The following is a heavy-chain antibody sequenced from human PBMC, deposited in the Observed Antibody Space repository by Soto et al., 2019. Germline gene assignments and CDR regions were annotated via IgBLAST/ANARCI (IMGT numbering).Heavy chain of an antibody. CDR1: GGSIGSGGYY. CDR2: IYYSGST. CDR3: ARATVTEAIDY. V-gene: IGHV4-31*02. Sequence: SETLSLTCTVSGGSIGSGGYYWSWIRQHPGKGLEWIGYIYYSGSTYYNPSPKSRATISVDTSKNQFSLKLSSVTAADTAVYYCARATVTEAIDYWGQGTLVTVSS. J-gene: IGHJ4*02. D-gene: IGHD4-17*01.